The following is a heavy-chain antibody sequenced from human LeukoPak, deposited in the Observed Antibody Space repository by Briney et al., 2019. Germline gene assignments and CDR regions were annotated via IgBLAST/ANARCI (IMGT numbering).Heavy chain of an antibody. V-gene: IGHV1-24*01. D-gene: IGHD2-15*01. Sequence: ASVKVSVQVSGYTLTGLSMHWVRQAPGKGLEWMGGFDPEDGETIYAQKFQGRVTMTEDTSTDTAYMEVSSLRSEDTAVYYCALGGGLRGGFDPWGQGTLVTVSS. CDR2: FDPEDGET. J-gene: IGHJ5*02. CDR3: ALGGGLRGGFDP. CDR1: GYTLTGLS.